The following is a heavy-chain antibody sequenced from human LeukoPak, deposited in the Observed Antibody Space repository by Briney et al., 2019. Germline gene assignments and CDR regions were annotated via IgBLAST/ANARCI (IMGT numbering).Heavy chain of an antibody. J-gene: IGHJ4*02. CDR1: GGSISSGGHY. V-gene: IGHV4-39*02. D-gene: IGHD2-15*01. CDR2: IYYSGST. Sequence: SETLSLTCIVSGGSISSGGHYWGWIRQPPGKGLEWIGSIYYSGSTYYNPSLNSRVTMFIDMSKNHFSLKMSSVTATDTAVYYCARLVCGGGSCPAEFDYWGQGALVTVSS. CDR3: ARLVCGGGSCPAEFDY.